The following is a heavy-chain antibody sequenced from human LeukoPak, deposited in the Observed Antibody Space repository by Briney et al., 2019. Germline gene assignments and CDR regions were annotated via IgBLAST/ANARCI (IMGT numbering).Heavy chain of an antibody. Sequence: PSETLSLTCAVYGGSFRGYYWSWIRQPPGKGLEWIGEINHSGSTNHNPSLKSRVTISVDTSKNQFSLKLSSVTAADTAVYYCARAGADYPDYWGQGTLVTVSS. CDR3: ARAGADYPDY. CDR1: GGSFRGYY. CDR2: INHSGST. J-gene: IGHJ4*02. D-gene: IGHD6-13*01. V-gene: IGHV4-34*01.